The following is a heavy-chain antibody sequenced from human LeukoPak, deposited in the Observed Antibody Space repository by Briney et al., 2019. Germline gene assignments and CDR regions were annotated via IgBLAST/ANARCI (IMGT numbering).Heavy chain of an antibody. CDR1: GYTFTGKF. Sequence: GASVKVSCKASGYTFTGKFIHWVRQAPGRGLEWMGWIDPNSGGTDYAQKFQGRVTMTRDTSIATAYMDLSRLISDDTAVYYCARDHEGLAYFDFWGQGTLVTVSS. CDR2: IDPNSGGT. J-gene: IGHJ4*02. D-gene: IGHD3/OR15-3a*01. CDR3: ARDHEGLAYFDF. V-gene: IGHV1-2*02.